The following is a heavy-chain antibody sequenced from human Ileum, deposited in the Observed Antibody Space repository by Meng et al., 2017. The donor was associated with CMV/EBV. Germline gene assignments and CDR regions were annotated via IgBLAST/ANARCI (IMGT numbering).Heavy chain of an antibody. CDR2: MNPNSGNT. J-gene: IGHJ4*02. CDR1: TCTSYD. CDR3: ARGWTKWELLFSRYYFDY. D-gene: IGHD1-26*01. V-gene: IGHV1-8*01. Sequence: TCTSYDINWVRQATGQGLEWMGWMNPNSGNTGYAQKFQGRVTMTRNTSISTAYMELSSLRSEDTAVYYCARGWTKWELLFSRYYFDYWGQGTLVTVSS.